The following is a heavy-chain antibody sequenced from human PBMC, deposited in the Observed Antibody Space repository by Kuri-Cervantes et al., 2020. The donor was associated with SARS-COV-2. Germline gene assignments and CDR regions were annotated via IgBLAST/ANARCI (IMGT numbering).Heavy chain of an antibody. J-gene: IGHJ4*02. CDR1: GGSISSGSYY. V-gene: IGHV4-30-4*08. CDR2: IYYSGST. Sequence: SETLSLTCTVSGGSISSGSYYWSWIRQPAGKGLEWIGYIYYSGSTYYNPSLKSRVTISVDTSKNQFSLKLSSVTAADTAVYYCARTLTRFLEWFLFDYWGQGTLVTVSS. CDR3: ARTLTRFLEWFLFDY. D-gene: IGHD3-3*01.